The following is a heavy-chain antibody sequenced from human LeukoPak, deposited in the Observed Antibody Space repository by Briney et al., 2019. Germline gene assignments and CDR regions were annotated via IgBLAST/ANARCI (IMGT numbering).Heavy chain of an antibody. CDR3: ARVGPSYPSYQRYYFDY. Sequence: GASVKVSCKASGYTFTSYGISWVRQAPGQGLEWMGWISAYNGNTNYAQKLQGRVTMTTDTSTSTAYMELRSLRSDDTAVYYCARVGPSYPSYQRYYFDYWGQGTLVTVSS. V-gene: IGHV1-18*01. D-gene: IGHD3-10*01. J-gene: IGHJ4*02. CDR1: GYTFTSYG. CDR2: ISAYNGNT.